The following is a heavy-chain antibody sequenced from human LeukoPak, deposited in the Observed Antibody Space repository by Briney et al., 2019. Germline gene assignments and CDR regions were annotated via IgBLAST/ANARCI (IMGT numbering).Heavy chain of an antibody. Sequence: ASVKVSFKASGYSFNSYGISWVRHAPGQGLEWMGWINTYKGNTNYAQKFQGRVSMTTDRSTSTAYLELRSLRSDDTAVYYCARDQKVGTTATYTPFDPWGQGTLVAVSS. CDR3: ARDQKVGTTATYTPFDP. CDR1: GYSFNSYG. V-gene: IGHV1-18*01. CDR2: INTYKGNT. J-gene: IGHJ5*02. D-gene: IGHD1-26*01.